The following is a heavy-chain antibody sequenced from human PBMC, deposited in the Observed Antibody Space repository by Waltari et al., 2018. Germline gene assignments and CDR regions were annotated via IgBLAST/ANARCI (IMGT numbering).Heavy chain of an antibody. CDR3: ARGARIRGYSYGWGAPYYFDY. V-gene: IGHV1-2*04. Sequence: QVQLVQSGAEVKKPGASVKVSCKASGYTFTGYYMHWVQQAPGHGLQGMGWINPNSGGTNYAQKFQGWVTMTRDTSISTAYMELSRLRSDDTAVYYCARGARIRGYSYGWGAPYYFDYWGQGTLVTVSS. CDR2: INPNSGGT. J-gene: IGHJ4*02. D-gene: IGHD5-18*01. CDR1: GYTFTGYY.